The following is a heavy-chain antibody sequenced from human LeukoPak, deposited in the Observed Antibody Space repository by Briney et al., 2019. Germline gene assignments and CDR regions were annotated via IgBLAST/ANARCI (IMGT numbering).Heavy chain of an antibody. J-gene: IGHJ4*02. V-gene: IGHV4-59*08. CDR3: ARLNTAMGIIDY. CDR2: IYYRGST. CDR1: GDSISSYY. Sequence: SETLSLTRTVSGDSISSYYWSWIRPPPAKGLAWIGYIYYRGSTNYNPPLKSRVTISVDTSKHQFSLKLSSVTAADTGVYFCARLNTAMGIIDYWGQGTLVTVSS. D-gene: IGHD5-18*01.